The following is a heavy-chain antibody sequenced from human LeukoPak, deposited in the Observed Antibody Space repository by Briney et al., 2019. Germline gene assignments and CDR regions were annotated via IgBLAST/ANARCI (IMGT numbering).Heavy chain of an antibody. J-gene: IGHJ6*03. CDR3: ARARSSSSHYYYYYYMDV. D-gene: IGHD6-6*01. CDR1: GGTFSSYA. V-gene: IGHV1-69*06. Sequence: SVKVSCKASGGTFSSYAISWVRQAPGQGLEWMGGIIPIFGTANYAQKFQGRVTIIADKSTSTAYMELSSLRSEDTAVYYCARARSSSSHYYYYYYMDVWGKGTTVTVSS. CDR2: IIPIFGTA.